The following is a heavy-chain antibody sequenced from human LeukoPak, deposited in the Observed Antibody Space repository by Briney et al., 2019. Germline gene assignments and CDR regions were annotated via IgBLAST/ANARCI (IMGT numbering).Heavy chain of an antibody. D-gene: IGHD3-9*01. CDR2: ISSSSSYI. CDR3: ARDDILTGQPWNY. Sequence: GGSLRLSCAASGFTLSSYSMNWVRQAPGKGLEWVSSISSSSSYIYYADSVKGRFTISRDNAKNSLYLQMNSLRAEDTAVYYCARDDILTGQPWNYRGQGTLVTVSS. V-gene: IGHV3-21*01. J-gene: IGHJ4*02. CDR1: GFTLSSYS.